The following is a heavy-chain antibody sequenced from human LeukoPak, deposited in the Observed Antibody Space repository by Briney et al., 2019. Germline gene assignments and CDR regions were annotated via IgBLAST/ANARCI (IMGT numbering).Heavy chain of an antibody. V-gene: IGHV4-39*01. CDR2: IYYSGST. CDR3: AVAAAGDSFDY. Sequence: SESLSLTCTVSGGSISSSSYYWGWIRQPPGKGLEWIGRIYYSGSTYSNPSLKSRGTISVDTSKNQFSLKLSSVTAADTAVYYCAVAAAGDSFDYWGQGTLVTVSS. CDR1: GGSISSSSYY. D-gene: IGHD6-13*01. J-gene: IGHJ4*02.